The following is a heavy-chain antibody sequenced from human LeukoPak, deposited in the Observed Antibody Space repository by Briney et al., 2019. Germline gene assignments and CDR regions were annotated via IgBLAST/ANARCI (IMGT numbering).Heavy chain of an antibody. D-gene: IGHD3-22*01. J-gene: IGHJ4*02. CDR3: AKDHSSGYYYFDY. V-gene: IGHV3-23*01. CDR1: GFTFSSYA. Sequence: GGSLRLSCAASGFTFSSYAMSWVRQAPGKGLEWVSVISSSGGSTYYADSVKGRFTISRDNSKNTLDPQMNSLRAEDTAVYYCAKDHSSGYYYFDYWGQGTLVTASS. CDR2: ISSSGGST.